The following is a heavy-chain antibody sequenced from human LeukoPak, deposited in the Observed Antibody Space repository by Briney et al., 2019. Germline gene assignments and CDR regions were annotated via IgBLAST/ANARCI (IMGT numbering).Heavy chain of an antibody. J-gene: IGHJ5*02. CDR1: GGSISSGGYY. CDR2: IYYSGST. D-gene: IGHD6-13*01. CDR3: VAAAGSLVNWFDP. Sequence: SQTLSLTCTVSGGSISSGGYYWSWIRQHPGKGLEWIGYIYYSGSTYYNPSLKSRVTISVDTSKNQFSLKLSSVTAADTAVCYCVAAAGSLVNWFDPWGQGTLVTVSS. V-gene: IGHV4-31*03.